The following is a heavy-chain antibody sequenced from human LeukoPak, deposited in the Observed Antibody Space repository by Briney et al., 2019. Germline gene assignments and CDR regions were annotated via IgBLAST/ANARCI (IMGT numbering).Heavy chain of an antibody. CDR1: GGSLSSSSYY. CDR3: ARQGNYDYVWGRYPPGNYFDY. J-gene: IGHJ4*02. V-gene: IGHV4-61*01. CDR2: IYYSGPT. Sequence: SETLSLTCTVSGGSLSSSSYYCSWIRQPPGKGLGWIGYIYYSGPTNYNPSLKSQVTISVDTSKNQFSLKLSSVTAADTAVYYCARQGNYDYVWGRYPPGNYFDYWGQGTLVTVSS. D-gene: IGHD3-16*02.